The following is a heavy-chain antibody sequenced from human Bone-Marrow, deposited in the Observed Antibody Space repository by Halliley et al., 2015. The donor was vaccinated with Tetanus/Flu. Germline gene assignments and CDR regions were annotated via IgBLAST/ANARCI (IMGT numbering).Heavy chain of an antibody. V-gene: IGHV4-59*01. D-gene: IGHD3-10*01. Sequence: TLSLTCTVSGGSIRSYYWSWIRQPPGKGLEWIGYISHSGSTNYKPSLKSRVTISIDTSKNQFSLKVSSVTAADTAVYYCARSDYGSAVSLHDWGQGTLVTVSS. J-gene: IGHJ4*02. CDR3: ARSDYGSAVSLHD. CDR2: ISHSGST. CDR1: GGSIRSYY.